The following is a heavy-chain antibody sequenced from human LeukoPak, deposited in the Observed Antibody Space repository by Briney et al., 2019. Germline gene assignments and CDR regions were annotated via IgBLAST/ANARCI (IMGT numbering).Heavy chain of an antibody. CDR3: ARDAIAAAGTGA. Sequence: GASVKVSCKASGYTFTGYYMHWVRQAPGQGLEWMGWINPNNGGTNYAQKFQGRVTMTRDTSISTAYMELSRLRSDDTAVYYCARDAIAAAGTGAWGQGTLVTVSS. V-gene: IGHV1-2*02. CDR1: GYTFTGYY. J-gene: IGHJ5*02. D-gene: IGHD6-13*01. CDR2: INPNNGGT.